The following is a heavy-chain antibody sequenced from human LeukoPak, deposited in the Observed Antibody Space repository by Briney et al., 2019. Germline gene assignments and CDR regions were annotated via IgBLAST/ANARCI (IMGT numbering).Heavy chain of an antibody. CDR2: IKQDGSEK. D-gene: IGHD3-9*01. J-gene: IGHJ4*02. Sequence: PGGSLRLSCAASRFTFSSYWMIWVRQAPGKGLECVAKIKQDGSEKYYVDSVKGRFTISRDNAKNSLYLQMNSLRAEDTAVYYCARDLRYFDYYQPAPWGQGTLVTVSS. V-gene: IGHV3-7*01. CDR1: RFTFSSYW. CDR3: ARDLRYFDYYQPAP.